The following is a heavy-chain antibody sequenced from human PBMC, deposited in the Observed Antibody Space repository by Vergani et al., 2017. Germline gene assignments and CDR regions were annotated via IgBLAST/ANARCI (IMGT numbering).Heavy chain of an antibody. CDR3: ARDNPYSSSLLDY. Sequence: QVQLVQSGAEVKKPGASVKVSCKASGYTFTSYDINWVRQATGQGLEWMGWISADNGITNYEQKLQGRVTMTTDTATRTAYMELRSLRSDDTAVYYCARDNPYSSSLLDYWGQGTLVTVSS. D-gene: IGHD6-6*01. V-gene: IGHV1-18*01. CDR2: ISADNGIT. J-gene: IGHJ4*02. CDR1: GYTFTSYD.